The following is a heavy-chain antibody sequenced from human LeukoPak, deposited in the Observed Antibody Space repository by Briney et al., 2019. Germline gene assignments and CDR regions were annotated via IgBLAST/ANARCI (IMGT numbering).Heavy chain of an antibody. CDR2: ISGSGGST. J-gene: IGHJ4*02. Sequence: GGSLRLSCAASGFTFSSYAMRWVRQAPGKGLEWVSGISGSGGSTYYADSVKGRFTISRDNSKNTLYLQMNNLRAEDTAVYYCAKTGGWYFDYWGQGTLVTVSS. V-gene: IGHV3-23*01. D-gene: IGHD6-19*01. CDR1: GFTFSSYA. CDR3: AKTGGWYFDY.